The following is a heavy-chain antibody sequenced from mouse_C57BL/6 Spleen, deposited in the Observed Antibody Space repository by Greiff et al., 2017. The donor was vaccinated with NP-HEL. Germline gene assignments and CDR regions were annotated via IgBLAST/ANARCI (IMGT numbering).Heavy chain of an antibody. J-gene: IGHJ4*01. Sequence: QVQLKESGPELVKPGASVKISCKASGYSFTSYYIHWVKQRPGQGLEWIGWIYPGSGNTKYNEKFKGKATLTAGTSSSTAYMQLSSLTSEDSAVYYCARGEVYAMDYWGQGTSVTVSS. CDR3: ARGEVYAMDY. D-gene: IGHD2-14*01. CDR1: GYSFTSYY. V-gene: IGHV1-66*01. CDR2: IYPGSGNT.